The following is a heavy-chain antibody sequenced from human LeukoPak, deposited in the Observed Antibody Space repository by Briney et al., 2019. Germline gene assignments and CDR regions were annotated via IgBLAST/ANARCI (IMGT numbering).Heavy chain of an antibody. CDR2: IYYSGST. CDR1: GGSISSSNYY. J-gene: IGHJ4*02. V-gene: IGHV4-39*01. D-gene: IGHD5-18*01. CDR3: ARRNRYSYGPFDY. Sequence: SETLSLTCTVSGGSISSSNYYWGWNRQPPGMELEWVGSIYYSGSTYYNPSLKSRVTISVDTSKNQFSLKLSSVTAADTAVYYCARRNRYSYGPFDYWGQGTLVTVSS.